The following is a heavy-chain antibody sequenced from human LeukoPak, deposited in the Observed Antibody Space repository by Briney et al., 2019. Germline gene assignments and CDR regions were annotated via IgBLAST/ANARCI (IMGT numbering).Heavy chain of an antibody. Sequence: SETLSLACSVPGGSISSYYWSWIRQPPGKGLEWIGYVFYSGGTKYNPSLESRVTISVDTSKNQFSLRLSSVTAADTAIYYCARGGYYTLEYYYYMDVWGKGTTVTVSS. D-gene: IGHD3-3*01. J-gene: IGHJ6*03. CDR2: VFYSGGT. CDR1: GGSISSYY. CDR3: ARGGYYTLEYYYYMDV. V-gene: IGHV4-59*01.